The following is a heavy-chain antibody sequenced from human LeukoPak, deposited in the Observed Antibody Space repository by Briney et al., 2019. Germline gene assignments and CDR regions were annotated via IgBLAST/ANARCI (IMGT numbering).Heavy chain of an antibody. D-gene: IGHD3-22*01. CDR1: GYTFTGYY. CDR2: INPNSGGT. Sequence: ASVKVSCKAFGYTFTGYYMHWVRQAPGQGLEWMGWINPNSGGTNYAQKFQGRVTMTRDTSISTAYMELSRLRSDDTAVYYCARVPLKNYDSSGYSTPSFDYWGQGTLVTVSS. J-gene: IGHJ4*02. V-gene: IGHV1-2*02. CDR3: ARVPLKNYDSSGYSTPSFDY.